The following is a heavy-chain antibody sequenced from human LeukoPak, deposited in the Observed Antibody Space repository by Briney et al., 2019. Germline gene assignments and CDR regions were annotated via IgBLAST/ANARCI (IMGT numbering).Heavy chain of an antibody. D-gene: IGHD3-22*01. V-gene: IGHV3-21*01. Sequence: GGSLRLSCAASGFTFSSYSMNWVRQAPGKGLEWVSSISSSSSYIYYADSVKGRFTISRDNAKNSLYLQMNSLRAEDTAVYYCAREYYYDSSGYSDAFDIWGQGTMVTVSS. CDR3: AREYYYDSSGYSDAFDI. J-gene: IGHJ3*02. CDR2: ISSSSSYI. CDR1: GFTFSSYS.